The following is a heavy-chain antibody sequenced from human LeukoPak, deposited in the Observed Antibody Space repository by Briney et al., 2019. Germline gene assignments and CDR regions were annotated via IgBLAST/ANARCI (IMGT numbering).Heavy chain of an antibody. V-gene: IGHV4-4*08. J-gene: IGHJ3*02. Sequence: SETLSLTCTVSGGSISSYYWSWIRQPPGKGLEWIGRIYTSGSTNYNPSLKSRVTISVDTSKNQFSLKLSSVTAADTAVYYCARDPPCYYDSSPIWGQGTMVTVSS. CDR1: GGSISSYY. CDR2: IYTSGST. D-gene: IGHD3-22*01. CDR3: ARDPPCYYDSSPI.